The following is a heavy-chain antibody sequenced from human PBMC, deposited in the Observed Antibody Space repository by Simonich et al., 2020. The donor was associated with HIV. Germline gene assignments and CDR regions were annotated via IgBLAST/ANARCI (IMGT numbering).Heavy chain of an antibody. V-gene: IGHV2-5*01. CDR1: GFSLSTSGGG. Sequence: QITLKESGPTLVKPTQTLTLTCTFSGFSLSTSGGGVGWIRQPPGKDLDGLALIYWNDDKRYSTSLKSRLTITKDTSKNQVVLTMTNMDPVDTATYYWAHSRLGGTVYWGQGTLVTVSS. J-gene: IGHJ4*02. CDR2: IYWNDDK. D-gene: IGHD3-16*01. CDR3: AHSRLGGTVY.